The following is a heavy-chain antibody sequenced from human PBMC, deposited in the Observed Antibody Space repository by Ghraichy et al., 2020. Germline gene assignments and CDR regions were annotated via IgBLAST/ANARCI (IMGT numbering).Heavy chain of an antibody. Sequence: GGSLRLSCAASGFTFSKYGMHWVRQAPGQGLEWVAVVSYDGSSKNYADSGRFTISRDNSKNTLFLQMNFLRPEDTAVYYCAKERDTSGYYSFRGDYYGMDVWGQGTMVTVSS. J-gene: IGHJ6*02. D-gene: IGHD3-22*01. V-gene: IGHV3-30*18. CDR2: VSYDGSSK. CDR1: GFTFSKYG. CDR3: AKERDTSGYYSFRGDYYGMDV.